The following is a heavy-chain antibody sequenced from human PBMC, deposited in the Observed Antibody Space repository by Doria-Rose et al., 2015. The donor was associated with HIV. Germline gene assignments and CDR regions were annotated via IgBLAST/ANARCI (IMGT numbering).Heavy chain of an antibody. CDR2: IFSDDER. J-gene: IGHJ4*01. CDR1: GVSLSSPGMG. Sequence: QITLKESGPVLVKPTETLTLTCTVSGVSLSSPGMGVSWIRQPPGKALEWLANIFSDDERSYKTSLKSRLTISRGTSKSKVVLTMTDMDPVDTATYYCARIKSSRWYHKYYFDFWGHGTLVIVSA. CDR3: ARIKSSRWYHKYYFDF. D-gene: IGHD6-13*01. V-gene: IGHV2-26*01.